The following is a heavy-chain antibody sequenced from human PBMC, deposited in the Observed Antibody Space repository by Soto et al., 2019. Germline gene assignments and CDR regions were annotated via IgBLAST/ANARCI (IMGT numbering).Heavy chain of an antibody. V-gene: IGHV3-30*03. J-gene: IGHJ6*02. Sequence: PGGSLRLSCAASGFTFSAYGMHWVRQAPGQGLEWVAVISFDGSNKNYADSVKGRFTISRDNSKNTLYLQMNSLRAEDTAVYYCARVTGIPGGMDVWGQGTTVTVSS. CDR3: ARVTGIPGGMDV. CDR1: GFTFSAYG. CDR2: ISFDGSNK. D-gene: IGHD1-20*01.